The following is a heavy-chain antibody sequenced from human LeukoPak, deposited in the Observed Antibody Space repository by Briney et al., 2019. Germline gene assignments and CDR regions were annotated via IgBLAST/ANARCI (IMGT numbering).Heavy chain of an antibody. D-gene: IGHD6-13*01. CDR2: MYYSGIS. CDR3: ARSSNASVYFDY. V-gene: IGHV4-61*01. Sequence: SGTLSLTCTVSGGSVSGGSFYWNWIRPPPGGGLEWIGFMYYSGISNYNPSLKSRVTISLDTSNNQSSLSLSSVTAADTAVYYCARSSNASVYFDYWGQGTLVT. CDR1: GGSVSGGSFY. J-gene: IGHJ4*02.